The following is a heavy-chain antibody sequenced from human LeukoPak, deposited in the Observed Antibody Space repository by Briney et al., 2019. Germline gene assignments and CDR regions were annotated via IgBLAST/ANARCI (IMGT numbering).Heavy chain of an antibody. CDR3: ARAYCSSISCYYYFDY. Sequence: PGGSLRLSCAASGFTFDDYGMSWVRQAPGKGLEWVSGINWTGGSTGYADSVKGRFTISRDNAKNPLYLQMNSLRAEDTAVYYCARAYCSSISCYYYFDYWGQGTLVTVSS. CDR2: INWTGGST. J-gene: IGHJ4*02. CDR1: GFTFDDYG. V-gene: IGHV3-20*04. D-gene: IGHD2-2*01.